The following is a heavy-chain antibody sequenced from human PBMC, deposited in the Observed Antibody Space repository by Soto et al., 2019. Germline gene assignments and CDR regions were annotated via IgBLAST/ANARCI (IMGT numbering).Heavy chain of an antibody. D-gene: IGHD3-9*01. V-gene: IGHV1-18*01. CDR1: GYTFTSYG. Sequence: ASVKVSCKASGYTFTSYGISWVRQAPGQGLEWMGWISAYNGNTNYAQKLQGRVTMTTDTSTSTAYMELRSLRSDDTAVYYCARWRRSYDILTGYSYYYYYGMDVWGQGTTVTVS. J-gene: IGHJ6*02. CDR2: ISAYNGNT. CDR3: ARWRRSYDILTGYSYYYYYGMDV.